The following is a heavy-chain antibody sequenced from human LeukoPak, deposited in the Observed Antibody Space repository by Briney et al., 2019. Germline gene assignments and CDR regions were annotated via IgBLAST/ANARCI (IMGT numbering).Heavy chain of an antibody. J-gene: IGHJ6*04. CDR1: GFTFSSYA. CDR2: IGHSGHTT. V-gene: IGHV3-23*01. Sequence: GGSLRLSCAASGFTFSSYAMSWVRQAPGKGLEWVSAIGHSGHTTYYADSVKGRFTISRDSSKNTLNLQMNSLRAEDTAVYYCAELGITMIGGVWGKGTTVTISS. CDR3: AELGITMIGGV. D-gene: IGHD3-10*02.